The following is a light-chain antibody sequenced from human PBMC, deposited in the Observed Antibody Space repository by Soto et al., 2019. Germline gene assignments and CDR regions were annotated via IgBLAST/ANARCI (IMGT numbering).Light chain of an antibody. CDR2: EVS. CDR1: SSDVGGYNY. V-gene: IGLV2-14*01. CDR3: SSYTSDNRAYV. Sequence: SALTQPASVSGSPGQSITISCTGTSSDVGGYNYVSWYQQHPGKAPKLMIYEVSNRPSGVSNRFSGSKSGNTASLTISGLQAEDEAHYYCSSYTSDNRAYVFGTGTKVTVL. J-gene: IGLJ1*01.